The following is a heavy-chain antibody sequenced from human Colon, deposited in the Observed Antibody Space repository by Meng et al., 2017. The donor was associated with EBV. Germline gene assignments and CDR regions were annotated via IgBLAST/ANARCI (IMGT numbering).Heavy chain of an antibody. CDR2: IDDSGST. J-gene: IGHJ4*02. CDR3: ARGKQDAWELLAY. CDR1: GVYISSNIR. V-gene: IGHV4-4*02. Sequence: VLRMKYGPGLLKPSGTFSLICGVSGVYISSNIRWTWVRQPPGKELEWIGDIDDSGSTNYNPSLNSRISISLDKSKNHVSLKVNSVTAADTAVYYCARGKQDAWELLAYWGQGALVTASS. D-gene: IGHD1-26*01.